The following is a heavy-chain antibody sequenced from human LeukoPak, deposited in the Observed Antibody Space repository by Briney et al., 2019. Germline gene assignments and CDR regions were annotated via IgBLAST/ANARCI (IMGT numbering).Heavy chain of an antibody. D-gene: IGHD1-1*01. CDR2: ISSSGSTI. V-gene: IGHV3-48*03. CDR1: GFTFSSYE. CDR3: ARDAVRDYYYYYMDV. Sequence: GGSLRLSCAASGFTFSSYEMNWVRQAPGEGLEWVSYISSSGSTIYYADSVKGRFTISRDNAKNSLYLQMNSLRAEDTAVYYCARDAVRDYYYYYMDVWGKGTTVTISS. J-gene: IGHJ6*03.